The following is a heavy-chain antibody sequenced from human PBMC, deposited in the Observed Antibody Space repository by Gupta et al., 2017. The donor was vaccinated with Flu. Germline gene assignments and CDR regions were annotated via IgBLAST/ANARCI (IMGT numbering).Heavy chain of an antibody. CDR3: AKDGAAQRWSQGSYGMDV. Sequence: QVQLVESGGGVVQPGRSLRLSCTTSGITFSSYGMHWVRQAPGKGLEWVAVISYDGSNKYYTDSVKGRVTISRDNSKNRLYRQMNSLKPEETAVYYCAKDGAAQRWSQGSYGMDVWCQGTTVSVYS. V-gene: IGHV3-30*18. D-gene: IGHD5-18*01. J-gene: IGHJ6*02. CDR2: ISYDGSNK. CDR1: GITFSSYG.